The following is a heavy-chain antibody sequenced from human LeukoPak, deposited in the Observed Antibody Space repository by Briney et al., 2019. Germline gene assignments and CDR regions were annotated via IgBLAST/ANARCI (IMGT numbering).Heavy chain of an antibody. CDR3: ARGSTRDYYFDY. V-gene: IGHV4-34*01. CDR2: INHSGST. J-gene: IGHJ4*02. Sequence: SETLSLTCAVYGGSFSGYYWSWIRQPPGKGLEWIGEINHSGSTNYNPSLKSRVTISVDTSKNQLSLKLSSVTAADTAVYYCARGSTRDYYFDYWGQGTLVTVSS. D-gene: IGHD5-24*01. CDR1: GGSFSGYY.